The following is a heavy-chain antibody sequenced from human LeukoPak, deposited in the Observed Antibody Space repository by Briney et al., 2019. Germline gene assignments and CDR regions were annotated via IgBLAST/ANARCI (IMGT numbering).Heavy chain of an antibody. D-gene: IGHD5-18*01. CDR1: GFXVSSNY. J-gene: IGHJ6*02. CDR2: IYSGGST. CDR3: ARDYRHRADTAMVNYYYYGMDV. Sequence: PGGSLRLSCAASGFXVSSNYISWVRQAPGKGQEWVSVIYSGGSTYYADSVKGRFTISRHNSKNTLYLQMNSLRAEDTAVYYCARDYRHRADTAMVNYYYYGMDVWGQGTTVTVSS. V-gene: IGHV3-53*04.